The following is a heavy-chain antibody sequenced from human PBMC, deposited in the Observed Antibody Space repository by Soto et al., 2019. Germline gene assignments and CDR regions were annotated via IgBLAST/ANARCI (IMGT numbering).Heavy chain of an antibody. CDR1: AFKFSDYY. CDR3: ARAPVCGEGSCYRHFDL. D-gene: IGHD2-15*01. J-gene: IGHJ4*02. CDR2: ISGSGDVI. Sequence: QMQLVESGGGLVKPGGSLRLSCAASAFKFSDYYMSWVRQAPGKGLEWVSYISGSGDVIYYADSVKGRFTISRDNDKKSVHLQMDTLRAEDTALYYCARAPVCGEGSCYRHFDLWGQGTRVAVSS. V-gene: IGHV3-11*01.